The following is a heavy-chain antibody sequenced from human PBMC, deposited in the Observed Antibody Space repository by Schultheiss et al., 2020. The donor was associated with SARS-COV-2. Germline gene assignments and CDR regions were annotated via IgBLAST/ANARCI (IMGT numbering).Heavy chain of an antibody. CDR1: GGSISSYY. Sequence: SETLSLTCTVSGGSISSYYWSWIRQPPGKGLEWIGEINHSGSTKYNPSLKSRVTISVDTSKNQFSLKLSSVTAADTAVYYCARHRAWGSGSYDAFDIWGQGTMVTVSS. CDR2: INHSGST. V-gene: IGHV4-34*01. J-gene: IGHJ3*02. D-gene: IGHD3-10*01. CDR3: ARHRAWGSGSYDAFDI.